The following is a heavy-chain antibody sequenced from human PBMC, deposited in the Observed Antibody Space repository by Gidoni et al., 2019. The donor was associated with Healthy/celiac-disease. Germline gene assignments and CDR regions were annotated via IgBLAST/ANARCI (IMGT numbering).Heavy chain of an antibody. V-gene: IGHV4-59*01. CDR1: GGSISSYY. CDR2: IYYSGST. D-gene: IGHD6-13*01. J-gene: IGHJ1*01. CDR3: ASFPGIAAAGWFQH. Sequence: QVQLQESGPGLVKPSETLSLTCPVSGGSISSYYWSWIRQPPGKGLEWIGYIYYSGSTNYNPSLKSRVTISVDTSKNQFSLKLSSVTAADTAVYYCASFPGIAAAGWFQHWGQGTLVTVSS.